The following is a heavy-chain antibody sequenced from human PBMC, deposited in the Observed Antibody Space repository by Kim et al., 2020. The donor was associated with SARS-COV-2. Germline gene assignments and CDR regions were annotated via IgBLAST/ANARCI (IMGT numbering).Heavy chain of an antibody. V-gene: IGHV1-46*01. Sequence: ASVKVSCKASGYTFTSYYMHWVRQAPGQGLEWMGIINPSGGSTSYAQKFQGRVTMTRDTSTSTVYMELSSLRSEDTAVYYCAREFTSGFKVGYYYGMDVWGQGTTVTVSS. J-gene: IGHJ6*02. D-gene: IGHD3-10*01. CDR1: GYTFTSYY. CDR2: INPSGGST. CDR3: AREFTSGFKVGYYYGMDV.